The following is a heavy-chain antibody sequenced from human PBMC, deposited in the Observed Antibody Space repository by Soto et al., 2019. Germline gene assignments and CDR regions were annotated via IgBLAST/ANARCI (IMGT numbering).Heavy chain of an antibody. Sequence: GGSLRLSCAASGFTFSSYAMSWVRQAPGKGLEWVSAISGSGGSTYYADSVKGRFTISRDNSKNTLYLQMNSLRAEDTAVYYCAKVCVDFWSGYPITLSFDYWGQGTLVTVSS. J-gene: IGHJ4*02. CDR3: AKVCVDFWSGYPITLSFDY. CDR2: ISGSGGST. CDR1: GFTFSSYA. D-gene: IGHD3-3*01. V-gene: IGHV3-23*01.